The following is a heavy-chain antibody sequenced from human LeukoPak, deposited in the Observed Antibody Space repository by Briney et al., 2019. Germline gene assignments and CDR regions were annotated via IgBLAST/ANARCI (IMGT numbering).Heavy chain of an antibody. D-gene: IGHD3-3*01. J-gene: IGHJ3*02. CDR3: ARGPEGIFGDAFDI. Sequence: SETLSLTCTVSGGSISSGGYYWSWIRQPPGKGLEWIGYIYYSGSTNYNPSLKSRVTISVDTSKNQFSLKLSSVTAADTAVYYCARGPEGIFGDAFDIWGQGTMVTVSS. CDR1: GGSISSGGYY. V-gene: IGHV4-61*08. CDR2: IYYSGST.